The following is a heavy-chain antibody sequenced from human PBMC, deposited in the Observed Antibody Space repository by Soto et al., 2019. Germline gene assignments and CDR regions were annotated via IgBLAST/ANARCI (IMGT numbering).Heavy chain of an antibody. CDR1: GFTFSSSE. V-gene: IGHV3-48*03. CDR2: IHPSGQPI. Sequence: GGSLRLSCAVSGFTFSSSEMYWVRQAPGEGLEWISYIHPSGQPIFYADSVKGRFTISRDNANNSLSLQMNSLRAEDTAVYYCARRASRWGQGTMVTVSS. J-gene: IGHJ3*01. CDR3: ARRASR. D-gene: IGHD1-26*01.